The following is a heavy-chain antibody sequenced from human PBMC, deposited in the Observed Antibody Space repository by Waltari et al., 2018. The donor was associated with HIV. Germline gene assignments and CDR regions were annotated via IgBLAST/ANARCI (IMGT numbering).Heavy chain of an antibody. D-gene: IGHD6-13*01. J-gene: IGHJ2*01. CDR2: FNSYNGDT. CDR1: GYSFTSFV. CDR3: ARFFPTATTAGWYLDL. Sequence: QVHMVQSGPELTKTGASVQVSCTASGYSFTSFVISWVRQAPGQGLEWMGWFNSYNGDTKNAQKCQDRVTMTADTSTSTAYMELRSLRSDDTAFYYCARFFPTATTAGWYLDLWGGGTLVTGSS. V-gene: IGHV1-18*01.